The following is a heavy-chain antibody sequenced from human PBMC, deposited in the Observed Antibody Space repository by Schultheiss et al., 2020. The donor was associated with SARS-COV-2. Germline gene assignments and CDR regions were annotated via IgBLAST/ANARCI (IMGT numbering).Heavy chain of an antibody. D-gene: IGHD2-2*01. CDR1: GYSFTSYW. CDR3: ARGPAATWINWFDP. Sequence: GGSLRLSCKGSGYSFTSYWIGWVRQMPGKGLEWMGIIYPGDSDTRYSPSFQGQVTISADKSISTAYLQWNSLKASDTAMYYCARGPAATWINWFDPWGQGTLVTVSS. CDR2: IYPGDSDT. V-gene: IGHV5-51*01. J-gene: IGHJ5*02.